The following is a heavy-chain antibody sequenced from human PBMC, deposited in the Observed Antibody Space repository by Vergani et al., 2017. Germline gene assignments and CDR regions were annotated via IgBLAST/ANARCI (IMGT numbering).Heavy chain of an antibody. CDR1: GFTFSSYA. D-gene: IGHD3-16*01. CDR3: AKGGSPFGYYFDY. J-gene: IGHJ4*02. V-gene: IGHV3-23*01. CDR2: VSGSGGST. Sequence: EVQLLESGGGLVQPGGSLRLSCAASGFTFSSYAMSWVRPAPGKGLEWVSAVSGSGGSTYYAESVKGRFTISRDNSKTTLYLQMNSLRAEDTAVYDCAKGGSPFGYYFDYWGQGTLVTVSS.